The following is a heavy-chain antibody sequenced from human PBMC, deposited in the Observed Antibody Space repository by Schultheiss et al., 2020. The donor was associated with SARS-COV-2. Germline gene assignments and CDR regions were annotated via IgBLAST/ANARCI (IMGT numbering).Heavy chain of an antibody. J-gene: IGHJ4*02. V-gene: IGHV4-59*12. CDR2: IYYSGST. CDR1: GGSFSGYY. CDR3: ARVLGSYYAGTLDY. D-gene: IGHD1-26*01. Sequence: SETLSLTCAVYGGSFSGYYWSWIRQPPGKGLEWIGYIYYSGSTNYNPSLKSRVTISVDTSKNQFSLKLSSVTAADTAVYFCARVLGSYYAGTLDYWGQGTLVTVSS.